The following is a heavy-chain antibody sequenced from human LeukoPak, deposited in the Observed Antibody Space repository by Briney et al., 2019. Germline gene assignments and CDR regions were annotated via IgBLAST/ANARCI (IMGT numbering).Heavy chain of an antibody. CDR3: ARDEIRFLEWLC. D-gene: IGHD3-3*01. CDR2: IYTSGST. V-gene: IGHV4-4*07. J-gene: IGHJ4*02. Sequence: SETLSLTCTVSGGSISSYYWSWIRQTAGQGLEWIWRIYTSGSTNYNPSLKSRVTMSVDTSKNQFSLKLSSVTAADTAVYYCARDEIRFLEWLCWGQGTLVTVSS. CDR1: GGSISSYY.